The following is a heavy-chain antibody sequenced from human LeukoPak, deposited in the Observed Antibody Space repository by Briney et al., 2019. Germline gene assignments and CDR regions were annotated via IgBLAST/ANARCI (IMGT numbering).Heavy chain of an antibody. D-gene: IGHD1-1*01. CDR2: IYYSGST. CDR3: ARADSSNWYDSRGYFDY. J-gene: IGHJ4*02. Sequence: SETLSLTCTVSGGSISSSSYYWGWIRQPPGKGLEWIGSIYYSGSTYYNPSPKSRVTISVDTSKNQFSLKLNSVTAADTAVYYCARADSSNWYDSRGYFDYWGQGTLVTVSS. CDR1: GGSISSSSYY. V-gene: IGHV4-39*07.